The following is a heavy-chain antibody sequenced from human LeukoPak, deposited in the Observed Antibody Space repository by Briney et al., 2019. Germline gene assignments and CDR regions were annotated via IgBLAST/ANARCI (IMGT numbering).Heavy chain of an antibody. J-gene: IGHJ1*01. CDR3: ARTIEGIAAAGTRYFQH. CDR2: IFYTGST. CDR1: GGSIGSYY. D-gene: IGHD6-13*01. V-gene: IGHV4-59*12. Sequence: SETLSLTCTVSGGSIGSYYWSWIRQPTGKGLEWIGYIFYTGSTNYNPSLKSRVTISVDTSKNQFSLKLSSVTAADTAVYYCARTIEGIAAAGTRYFQHWGQGTLVTVSS.